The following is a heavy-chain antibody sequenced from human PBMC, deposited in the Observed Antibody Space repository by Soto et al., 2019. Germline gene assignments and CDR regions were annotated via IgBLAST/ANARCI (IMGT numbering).Heavy chain of an antibody. CDR2: IYWAGDL. D-gene: IGHD5-12*01. Sequence: SGPTLVNPTQTLTLTCNFSGFSLNVNGLGVGWIRQPPGKALEWLALIYWAGDLRYSPAPKSRLTITQDPSKDQVVLTMTNMDPTDSGTYYCAPGYVQLLSTFHYLDSWGQGVRLTVXS. V-gene: IGHV2-5*02. CDR1: GFSLNVNGLG. J-gene: IGHJ4*02. CDR3: APGYVQLLSTFHYLDS.